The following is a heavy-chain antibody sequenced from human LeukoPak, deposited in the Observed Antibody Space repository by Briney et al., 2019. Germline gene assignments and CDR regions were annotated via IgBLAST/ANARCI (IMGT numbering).Heavy chain of an antibody. CDR3: ASFPLGPYYYDSSGYFDY. CDR2: IYSGGST. D-gene: IGHD3-22*01. Sequence: GGSLRLSCAASGFTFSSCAMSWVRQTPGKGLEWVSVIYSGGSTYYADSVKGRFTISRDNAKNSLYLQMNSLRAEDTAVYYCASFPLGPYYYDSSGYFDYWGQGTLVTVSS. V-gene: IGHV3-66*01. CDR1: GFTFSSCA. J-gene: IGHJ4*02.